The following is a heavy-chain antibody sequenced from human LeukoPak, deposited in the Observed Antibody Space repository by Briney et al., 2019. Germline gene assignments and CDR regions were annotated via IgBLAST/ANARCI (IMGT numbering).Heavy chain of an antibody. CDR2: ISPDNGGT. V-gene: IGHV1-2*02. Sequence: ASVKVSCKASGYTFTVYPLHWVRQAPGQGLEWMGWISPDNGGTNYAQKFQGRVTMTRDPSSTTAYMEMTRLTSADTAVYYCARVGYYGSGTFGYWGQGAQVTVSS. D-gene: IGHD3-10*01. J-gene: IGHJ4*02. CDR1: GYTFTVYP. CDR3: ARVGYYGSGTFGY.